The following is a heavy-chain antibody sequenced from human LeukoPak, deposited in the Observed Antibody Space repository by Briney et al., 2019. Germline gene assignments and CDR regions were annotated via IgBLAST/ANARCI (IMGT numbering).Heavy chain of an antibody. D-gene: IGHD2-15*01. CDR3: EKVFSYCSGGSCYYYYMDV. CDR2: ISYDGSNK. Sequence: GGPLRLSCTASGFKFDDYGMTWVRQAPGKGLEWVAVISYDGSNKYYADSVKGRFTISRDNSKNTLYLQMNSLRAEDTAGYYCEKVFSYCSGGSCYYYYMDVWGKGTTVTISS. V-gene: IGHV3-30*18. CDR1: GFKFDDYG. J-gene: IGHJ6*03.